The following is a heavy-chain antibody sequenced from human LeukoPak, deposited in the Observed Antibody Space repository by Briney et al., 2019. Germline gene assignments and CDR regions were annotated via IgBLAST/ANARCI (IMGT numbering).Heavy chain of an antibody. CDR2: ISAYNGNT. CDR3: ARGLGYYYMDV. J-gene: IGHJ6*03. CDR1: GYTFTSYG. D-gene: IGHD3-10*01. V-gene: IGHV1-18*01. Sequence: GASVKVSCKASGYTFTSYGISWVRQAPGQGLEWMGWISAYNGNTNYAQKFQGRITMTRNTSISTAYMELSSLRSEDTAVYYCARGLGYYYMDVWGKGTTVIVSS.